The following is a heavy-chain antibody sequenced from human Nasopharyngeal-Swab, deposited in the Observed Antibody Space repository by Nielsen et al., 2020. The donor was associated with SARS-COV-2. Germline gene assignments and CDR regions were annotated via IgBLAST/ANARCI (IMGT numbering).Heavy chain of an antibody. CDR3: ARDLKGNYADSGDY. CDR2: ISYDGSNK. CDR1: GFTFSSYA. J-gene: IGHJ4*02. Sequence: GESLQISCAASGFTFSSYAMHWVRQAPGKGLEWVAFISYDGSNKYYADSVKGRFTISRDNSKNTLYLQMNSLRAEDTAVYYCARDLKGNYADSGDYWGQGTLVTVSS. D-gene: IGHD4-11*01. V-gene: IGHV3-30-3*01.